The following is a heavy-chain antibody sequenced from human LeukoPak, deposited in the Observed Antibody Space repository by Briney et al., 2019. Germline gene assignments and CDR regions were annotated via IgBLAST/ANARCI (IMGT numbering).Heavy chain of an antibody. V-gene: IGHV3-64D*06. D-gene: IGHD2-21*01. CDR2: ISSNGGST. Sequence: GGSLRLSCSASGFTFSSYAMHWVRQARGKGLEYVSAISSNGGSTYYADSVKGRFTISRDNSKNTLYLQMSSLRAEDTAVYYRVKDGEDLKVTFDYWGQGTLVTVSS. CDR3: VKDGEDLKVTFDY. CDR1: GFTFSSYA. J-gene: IGHJ4*02.